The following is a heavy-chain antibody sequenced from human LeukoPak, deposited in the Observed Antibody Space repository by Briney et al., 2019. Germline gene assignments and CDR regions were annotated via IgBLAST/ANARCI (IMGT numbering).Heavy chain of an antibody. CDR2: IIPIFGTA. Sequence: ASVKVSCKASGGTFSSYAISWVRQAPGQWLELIGGIIPIFGTANYSQKFQGRVTITADKSTSTAYMELSSLRSEDTDVYFFFFNPQPAYDILTGFDWGQGTLVTVSS. D-gene: IGHD3-9*01. CDR3: FFNPQPAYDILTGFD. J-gene: IGHJ4*02. CDR1: GGTFSSYA. V-gene: IGHV1-69*06.